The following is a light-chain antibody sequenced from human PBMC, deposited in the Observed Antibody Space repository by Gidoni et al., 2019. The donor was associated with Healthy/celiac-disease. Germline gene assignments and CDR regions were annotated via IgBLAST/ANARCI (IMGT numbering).Light chain of an antibody. J-gene: IGLJ3*02. CDR2: DDS. CDR3: QVWDSSSDRV. V-gene: IGLV3-21*02. Sequence: SFVLTQPPSVSVAPGQTARITRGGNNIGSKRMHWYQQKPGQAPVLVVYDDSDRPSGIPERFSGSNSGNTATLTISRVEDGDEADYYCQVWDSSSDRVFGGGTKLTVL. CDR1: NIGSKR.